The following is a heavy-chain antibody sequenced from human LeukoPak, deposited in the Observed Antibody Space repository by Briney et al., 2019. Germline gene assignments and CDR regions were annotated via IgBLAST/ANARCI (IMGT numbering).Heavy chain of an antibody. CDR2: ISGSGGST. CDR3: AKTSGYYDTYSDY. V-gene: IGHV3-23*01. D-gene: IGHD3-22*01. J-gene: IGHJ4*02. Sequence: GGSLRLSCAASGFTFSSYAMSWVRQAPGKGLEWVSAISGSGGSTYYADSVKGRFTISRDNSKNTLYLQINSLRAEDTAVYYCAKTSGYYDTYSDYWGQGTLVTVSS. CDR1: GFTFSSYA.